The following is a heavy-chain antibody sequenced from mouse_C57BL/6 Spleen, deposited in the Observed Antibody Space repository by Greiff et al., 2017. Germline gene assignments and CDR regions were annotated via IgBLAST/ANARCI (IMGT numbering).Heavy chain of an antibody. CDR2: INPNNGGT. J-gene: IGHJ2*01. D-gene: IGHD2-2*01. CDR1: GYTFTDYY. V-gene: IGHV1-26*01. CDR3: ASAMVTTPFDY. Sequence: EVQLQQSGPELVKPGASVKISCKASGYTFTDYYMNWVKQSHGKSLEWIGDINPNNGGTSYNQKFKGKATLTVDKSSSTAYMELRSLTSEDSAVYYCASAMVTTPFDYWGQGTTLTVSS.